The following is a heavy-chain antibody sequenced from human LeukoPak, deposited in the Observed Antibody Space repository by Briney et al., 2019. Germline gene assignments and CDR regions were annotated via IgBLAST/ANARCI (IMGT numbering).Heavy chain of an antibody. CDR1: GGTFSSYA. CDR3: ARDIAGGLDY. Sequence: SVTVSCKASGGTFSSYAISWVRQAPGQGLEWMGGIIPIFGTANYAQKFQGRATITADESTSTAYMELSSLRSEDTAVYYCARDIAGGLDYWGQGTLVTVSS. J-gene: IGHJ4*02. V-gene: IGHV1-69*13. D-gene: IGHD3-16*01. CDR2: IIPIFGTA.